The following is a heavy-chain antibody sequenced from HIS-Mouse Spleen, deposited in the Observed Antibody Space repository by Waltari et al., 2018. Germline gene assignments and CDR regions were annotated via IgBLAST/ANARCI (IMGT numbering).Heavy chain of an antibody. CDR3: ARERRGPGWFDP. CDR2: RKQDGSEK. J-gene: IGHJ5*02. V-gene: IGHV3-7*01. CDR1: GFTFRSYW. Sequence: EVQLVESGGGLVQHGGSRRLPCAASGFTFRSYWTSWVRQAPGKGLEWVANRKQDGSEKYYVDSVKGRFTISRDNAKNSLYLQMNSLRAEDTAVYYCARERRGPGWFDPWGQGTLVTVSS. D-gene: IGHD5-12*01.